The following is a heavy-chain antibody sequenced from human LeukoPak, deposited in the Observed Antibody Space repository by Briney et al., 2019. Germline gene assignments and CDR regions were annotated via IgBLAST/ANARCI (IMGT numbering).Heavy chain of an antibody. J-gene: IGHJ4*02. CDR2: IYCSGST. CDR3: ARGGPYYYDSSGYLGY. Sequence: SETLSLTCTVSGGSISSYYWSWIRQPPGKGLEWIGYIYCSGSTNYNPSLKSRVTISVDTSKNQFSLKLSSVTAADTAVYYCARGGPYYYDSSGYLGYWGQGTLVTVSS. D-gene: IGHD3-22*01. CDR1: GGSISSYY. V-gene: IGHV4-59*01.